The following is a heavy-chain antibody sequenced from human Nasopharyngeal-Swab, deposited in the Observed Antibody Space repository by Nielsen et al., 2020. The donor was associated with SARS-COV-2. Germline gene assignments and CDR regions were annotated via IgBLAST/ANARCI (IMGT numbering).Heavy chain of an antibody. J-gene: IGHJ4*02. Sequence: GGSLRLSCAASGFTFSSYGMHWVRQAPGKGLEWVAVIWYDGSNKYYADSVKGRFTISRDNSKNTLYLQMNSLRAEDTAVYYCARDGEGYSYGGNDYWGQGTLVTVSS. V-gene: IGHV3-33*01. CDR3: ARDGEGYSYGGNDY. CDR2: IWYDGSNK. CDR1: GFTFSSYG. D-gene: IGHD5-18*01.